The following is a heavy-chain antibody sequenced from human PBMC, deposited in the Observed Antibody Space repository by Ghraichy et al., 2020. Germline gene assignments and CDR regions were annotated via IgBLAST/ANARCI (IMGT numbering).Heavy chain of an antibody. J-gene: IGHJ4*02. D-gene: IGHD3-10*01. CDR3: ARGRKGPGSYRLDY. CDR1: GYTFTSYD. CDR2: MNPNSGNT. Sequence: ASVKVSCKASGYTFTSYDINWVRQATGQGLEWMGWMNPNSGNTGYAQKFQGRATIPRNTSISTAYMELSSLRSEDTPGYYCARGRKGPGSYRLDYWGQGTLVTVSS. V-gene: IGHV1-8*03.